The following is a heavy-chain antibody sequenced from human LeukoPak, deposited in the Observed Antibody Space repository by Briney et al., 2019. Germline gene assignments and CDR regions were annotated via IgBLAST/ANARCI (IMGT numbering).Heavy chain of an antibody. J-gene: IGHJ4*02. D-gene: IGHD2-15*01. CDR3: ARVACSGGSCYHFDY. Sequence: PSETLSLTCTASGGSISTYYWTWIRQPAGKGLEWIGRIYTSGITDYNPSLKSRVTVSVDTSKNQFSLKLSSVTAADTAVYYCARVACSGGSCYHFDYWGQGTLVTVSS. CDR2: IYTSGIT. CDR1: GGSISTYY. V-gene: IGHV4-4*07.